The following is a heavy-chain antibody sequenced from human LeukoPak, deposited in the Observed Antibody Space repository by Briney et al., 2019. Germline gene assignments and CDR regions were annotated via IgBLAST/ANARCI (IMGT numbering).Heavy chain of an antibody. J-gene: IGHJ4*02. Sequence: GGSLRLSCAASGFSFNSYWMTWVRQAPERWLEWVGNINPAGSATYYVDAVKGRFTISRDNPKTLVYLQTHSLRAEDTAVHYCARGRRISSGWYKGAFDYWGQGNLVTVSS. V-gene: IGHV3-7*01. CDR3: ARGRRISSGWYKGAFDY. CDR1: GFSFNSYW. D-gene: IGHD6-19*01. CDR2: INPAGSAT.